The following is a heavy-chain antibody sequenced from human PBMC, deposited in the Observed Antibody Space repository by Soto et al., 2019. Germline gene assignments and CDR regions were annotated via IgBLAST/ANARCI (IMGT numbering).Heavy chain of an antibody. CDR1: GGSISSNC. V-gene: IGHV4-59*08. CDR3: ASWGSTADHDAFDI. Sequence: QVQLQESGPGLLEPSETLSLTCNVSGGSISSNCWSWIWQPPGKGLEWIGYIYYSGSTNYNPSLKSRVTISVDTSKNQFSLKLSSVTAADTAVYYCASWGSTADHDAFDIWGQGTMVTVSS. CDR2: IYYSGST. J-gene: IGHJ3*02. D-gene: IGHD2-2*01.